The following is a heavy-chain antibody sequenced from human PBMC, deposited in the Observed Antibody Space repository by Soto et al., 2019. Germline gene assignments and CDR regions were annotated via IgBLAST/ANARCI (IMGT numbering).Heavy chain of an antibody. J-gene: IGHJ4*02. CDR1: GFTFSSYS. D-gene: IGHD3-3*01. V-gene: IGHV3-21*04. CDR2: ISSSSSYI. Sequence: PGGSLRLSCAASGFTFSSYSMNWVRQAPGKGLEWVSSISSSSSYIYYADSVKGRFTISRDNAKNSLYLQMNSLRAEDTAVYYCAKARAQYYDFWSGYPVDYWGQGTPVTVSS. CDR3: AKARAQYYDFWSGYPVDY.